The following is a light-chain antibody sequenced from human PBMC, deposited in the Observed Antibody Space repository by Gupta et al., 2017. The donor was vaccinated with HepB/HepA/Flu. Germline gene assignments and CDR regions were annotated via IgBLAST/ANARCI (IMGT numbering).Light chain of an antibody. CDR1: RSNIGSNT. CDR3: AAWDDSLSGPV. CDR2: SNN. Sequence: QSVLTQPPSASGTPGQRVTISCSGSRSNIGSNTVNWYQQLPGTAPKLLIYSNNQRPSGVPDRFSGSKSGTSASLAISGLRSEDEAEYYCAAWDDSLSGPVFGGGAKLTVL. V-gene: IGLV1-44*01. J-gene: IGLJ3*02.